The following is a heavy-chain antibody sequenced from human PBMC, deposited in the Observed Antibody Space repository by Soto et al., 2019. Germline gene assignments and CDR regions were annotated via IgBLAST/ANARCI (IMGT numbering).Heavy chain of an antibody. V-gene: IGHV2-5*02. CDR3: AHWGIGYCNGGSCSKGHVKGHDAFDI. CDR2: IYWDDDK. J-gene: IGHJ3*02. D-gene: IGHD2-15*01. CDR1: GFSLSTSGVG. Sequence: SGPTLVNPTQTLTLTCTFSGFSLSTSGVGVGWIRQPPGKALEWLALIYWDDDKRYSPSLKSRLTITKDTSKNQVVLTMTNMDPVDTATYYRAHWGIGYCNGGSCSKGHVKGHDAFDIWGQGTMVTVSS.